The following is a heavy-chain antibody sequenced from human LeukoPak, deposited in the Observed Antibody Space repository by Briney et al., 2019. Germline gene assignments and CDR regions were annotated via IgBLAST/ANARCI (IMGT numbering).Heavy chain of an antibody. CDR2: IYSDGSRT. J-gene: IGHJ4*02. Sequence: PGGSLRLSCAASGFTFSSYWMHWVRQGPGKGLVWVSRIYSDGSRTTYADSVKGRFTISGDNAKNTLYLQMNRLRAEDTAVYFCTRLGVLRGVQQDYWGQGTLVTVSS. CDR3: TRLGVLRGVQQDY. D-gene: IGHD3-10*01. CDR1: GFTFSSYW. V-gene: IGHV3-74*01.